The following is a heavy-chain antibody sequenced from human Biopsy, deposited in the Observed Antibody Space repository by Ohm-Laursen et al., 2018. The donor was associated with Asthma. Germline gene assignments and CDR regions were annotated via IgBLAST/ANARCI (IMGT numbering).Heavy chain of an antibody. D-gene: IGHD3-22*01. V-gene: IGHV3-30*03. CDR3: ARQSGQDYGDSSGFDI. Sequence: SLRLSCTASEFVFRQCGMDWVRQGPGKGLEWVALVSSDGHNKYYEDSVKGRFTISRDNSRNRLYLQINRLTVEDSAVYFCARQSGQDYGDSSGFDIWGQGTKVAVSS. CDR2: VSSDGHNK. J-gene: IGHJ3*02. CDR1: EFVFRQCG.